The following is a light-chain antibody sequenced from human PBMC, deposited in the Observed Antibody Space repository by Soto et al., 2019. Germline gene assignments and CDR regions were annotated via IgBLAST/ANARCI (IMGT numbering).Light chain of an antibody. Sequence: QSALTQPASVSGSRGQSITISCTGTRSDIGAYNFVSWYQQHPGEVPKLILYDVNVRPSGVSNRFSGSKSGNTASLTISGLQAEDEADYYCTSWTTSTTMIFGGGTQLTVL. CDR1: RSDIGAYNF. CDR3: TSWTTSTTMI. V-gene: IGLV2-14*03. J-gene: IGLJ2*01. CDR2: DVN.